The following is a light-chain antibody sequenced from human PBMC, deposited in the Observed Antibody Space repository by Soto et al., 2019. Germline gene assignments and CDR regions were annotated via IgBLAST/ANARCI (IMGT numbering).Light chain of an antibody. J-gene: IGKJ1*01. Sequence: EIVLTQSPGTLSLSPGERATLSCRASQSVRSNYLAWYQQRPGQAPRLLIYGASTRATGIPARFSGSGSGTEFTLTISSLQSEDFAVYYCQQYGSSGTFGQGTKVDIK. CDR3: QQYGSSGT. CDR1: QSVRSNY. V-gene: IGKV3-20*01. CDR2: GAS.